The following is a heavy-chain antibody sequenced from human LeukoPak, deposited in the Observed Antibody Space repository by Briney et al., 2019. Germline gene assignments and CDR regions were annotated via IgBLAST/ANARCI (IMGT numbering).Heavy chain of an antibody. Sequence: PGGSLRLSCAASGFTFSNAWMSWVRQAPGRGLEWVGRIKRKGDDGTIDRAAPVKGRLSVSRDDSKNMLYLQMNNLKSEDTAVYYCTAGTGRSDFDYWGQGTLVTVSS. CDR1: GFTFSNAW. D-gene: IGHD3/OR15-3a*01. CDR3: TAGTGRSDFDY. J-gene: IGHJ4*02. V-gene: IGHV3-15*01. CDR2: IKRKGDDGTI.